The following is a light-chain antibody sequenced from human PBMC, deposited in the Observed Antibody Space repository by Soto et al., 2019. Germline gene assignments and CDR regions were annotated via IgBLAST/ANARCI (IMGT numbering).Light chain of an antibody. CDR3: TSYTSSITLDVL. V-gene: IGLV2-14*01. Sequence: QSALTQPASVSGSPGQSTTISCTGTSSDVGGYNYVSWYQQHPGKAPKLIIYDVSNRPSGVSNRFSGSKSGNTASLIISGLQAEDEADYFCTSYTSSITLDVLFGGGTKVTVL. J-gene: IGLJ2*01. CDR1: SSDVGGYNY. CDR2: DVS.